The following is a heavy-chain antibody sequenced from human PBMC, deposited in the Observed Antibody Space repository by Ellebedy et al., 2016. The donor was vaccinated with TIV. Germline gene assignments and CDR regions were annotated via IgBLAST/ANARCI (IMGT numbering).Heavy chain of an antibody. V-gene: IGHV1-69*13. CDR2: IIPIFGTA. Sequence: SVKVSCXASGGTFSSYAISWVRQAPGQGLEWMGGIIPIFGTANYAQKFQGRVTITADESTSTAYMELSSLRSEDTAVYYCASTYAGGSYSSSSDYWGQGTLVTVSS. D-gene: IGHD6-6*01. J-gene: IGHJ4*02. CDR1: GGTFSSYA. CDR3: ASTYAGGSYSSSSDY.